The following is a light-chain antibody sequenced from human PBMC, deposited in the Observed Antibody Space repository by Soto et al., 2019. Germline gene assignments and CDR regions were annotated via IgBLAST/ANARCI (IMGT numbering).Light chain of an antibody. Sequence: EIVLTQSPGTLSLSPGEGATLSCRASQTVRISYLAWYQQRPGQAPRLLIYGASTRATGIPDRFSGSGSGTDFTLTIIRLEPEDFAVYYCQQYGNSPQTFGQGTKVDIK. CDR1: QTVRISY. V-gene: IGKV3-20*01. CDR2: GAS. CDR3: QQYGNSPQT. J-gene: IGKJ1*01.